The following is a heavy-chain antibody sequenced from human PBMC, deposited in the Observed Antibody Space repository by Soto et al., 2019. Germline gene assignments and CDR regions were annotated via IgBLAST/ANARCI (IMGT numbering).Heavy chain of an antibody. CDR3: AADHSLYCSSTSCYTTYYYYGMDV. D-gene: IGHD2-2*02. CDR1: GFTFTSSA. V-gene: IGHV1-58*01. J-gene: IGHJ6*02. Sequence: ASVKVSCKASGFTFTSSAVQWVRQARGQRLEWIGWIVVGSGNTNYAQKFQERVTITRDMSTSTAYMELSSLRSEDTAVYYCAADHSLYCSSTSCYTTYYYYGMDVWGQGTTVTVSS. CDR2: IVVGSGNT.